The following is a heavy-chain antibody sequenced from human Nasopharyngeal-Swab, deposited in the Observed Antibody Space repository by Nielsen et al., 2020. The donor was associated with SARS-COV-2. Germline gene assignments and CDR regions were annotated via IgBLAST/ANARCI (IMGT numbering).Heavy chain of an antibody. CDR2: IWYDGSNK. V-gene: IGHV3-33*01. Sequence: VRQAPGKGLEWVAVIWYDGSNKYYADSVKGRFTISRDNGKNSLYLQMNSLRAEDTAVYYCARDSPYSSGWNYYYYYYYMDVWGKGTTVTVSS. J-gene: IGHJ6*03. D-gene: IGHD6-19*01. CDR3: ARDSPYSSGWNYYYYYYYMDV.